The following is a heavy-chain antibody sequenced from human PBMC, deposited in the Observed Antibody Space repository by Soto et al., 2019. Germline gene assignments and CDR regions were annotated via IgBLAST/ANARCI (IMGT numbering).Heavy chain of an antibody. CDR2: IYYSGST. J-gene: IGHJ4*02. D-gene: IGHD3-10*01. Sequence: QVQLQESGPGLVKPSQTLSLTCTVSGGSISSGGYYWSWIRQHPGKGLEWIGYIYYSGSTYYNPSLKSRVTISVDTSKSPFSLKLSSVTAADTAVYYCAGGSVGGSGSYSGWIDYWGQGTLVTVSS. V-gene: IGHV4-31*03. CDR1: GGSISSGGYY. CDR3: AGGSVGGSGSYSGWIDY.